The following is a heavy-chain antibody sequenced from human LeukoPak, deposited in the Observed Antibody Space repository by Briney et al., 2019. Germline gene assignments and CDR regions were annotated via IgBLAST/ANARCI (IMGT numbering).Heavy chain of an antibody. J-gene: IGHJ3*02. Sequence: SETLSLTCTVSGGSISSYYWSWIRQPPGKGLEWIGYIYYSGSTIYNPSLKSRVTISVDTAKNQFSLKLSSVTAADTAVYYCARGTYGDYVISAFDIWGQGTMVTVSS. CDR3: ARGTYGDYVISAFDI. V-gene: IGHV4-59*01. D-gene: IGHD4-17*01. CDR2: IYYSGST. CDR1: GGSISSYY.